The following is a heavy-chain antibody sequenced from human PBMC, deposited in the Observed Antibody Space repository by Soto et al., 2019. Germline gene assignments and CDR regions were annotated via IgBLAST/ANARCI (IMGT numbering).Heavy chain of an antibody. CDR1: GFTLSIYA. Sequence: GGSMRLSCAASGFTLSIYAMSWVRQAQGKGLEWVSAISGSGGSTYYADSVKGRFTISRDNSKNTLYLQMNSLRAEDTAVYYGAKLDGSGLCFVWGQGTTVTVSS. J-gene: IGHJ6*02. V-gene: IGHV3-23*01. CDR3: AKLDGSGLCFV. CDR2: ISGSGGST.